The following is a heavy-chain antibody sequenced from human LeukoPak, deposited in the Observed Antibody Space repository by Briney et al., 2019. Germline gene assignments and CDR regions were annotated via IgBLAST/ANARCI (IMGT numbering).Heavy chain of an antibody. J-gene: IGHJ5*02. CDR3: ARKKTSGTNWFDP. CDR1: GYAFTNYF. CDR2: ISPNSGGT. D-gene: IGHD3-10*01. V-gene: IGHV1-2*02. Sequence: ASVNLSCKASGYAFTNYFIHWVRQAPGQGLEWMGWISPNSGGTYCTQKFQDRVTMTRDTSISTAYLELSRLRSDDTAVYFCARKKTSGTNWFDPWGQGNLVTVSS.